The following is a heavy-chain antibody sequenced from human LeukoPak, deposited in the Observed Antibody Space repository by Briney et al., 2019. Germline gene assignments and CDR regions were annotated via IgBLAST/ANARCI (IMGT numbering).Heavy chain of an antibody. CDR3: ATRGFSGSYEC. CDR1: GGTFSSYA. CDR2: IIPILGIA. Sequence: SVKVSCKASGGTFSSYAISWVRQAPGQGLEWMGRIIPILGIANYAQKFQGRVTITADKSTSTAYMELSSLRSEDTAVYYCATRGFSGSYECWGQGTLVTVSS. V-gene: IGHV1-69*04. J-gene: IGHJ4*02. D-gene: IGHD1-26*01.